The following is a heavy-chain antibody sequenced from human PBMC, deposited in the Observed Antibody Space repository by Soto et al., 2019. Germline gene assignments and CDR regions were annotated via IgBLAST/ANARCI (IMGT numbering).Heavy chain of an antibody. CDR3: CRGISNMETPDALDT. D-gene: IGHD3-3*02. CDR2: IYSSGYS. CDR1: GGSISGGDDY. V-gene: IGHV4-30-4*01. J-gene: IGHJ3*02. Sequence: PSETLSLTCTVSGGSISGGDDYWSWIRQSPGKGLEWIGYIYSSGYSHSNPSLTSRVSISVDTSKNQFSLSLRSVTAADTAVYYCCRGISNMETPDALDTWGQGTPVTVSS.